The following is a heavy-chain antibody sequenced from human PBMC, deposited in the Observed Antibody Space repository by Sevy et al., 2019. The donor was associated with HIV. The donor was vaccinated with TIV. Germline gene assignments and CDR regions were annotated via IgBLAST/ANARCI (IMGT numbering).Heavy chain of an antibody. CDR1: GFTFSSYW. CDR2: IKQDGSEK. CDR3: ATSGGET. V-gene: IGHV3-7*01. J-gene: IGHJ5*02. Sequence: GGSLRLSCAASGFTFSSYWMNWIRQAPGKGLEWVANIKQDGSEKYYVDSVKGQFTISRDNAKNSLYLEMNTLRAEDTAVQYCATSGGETWGQGTLVTVSS. D-gene: IGHD3-16*01.